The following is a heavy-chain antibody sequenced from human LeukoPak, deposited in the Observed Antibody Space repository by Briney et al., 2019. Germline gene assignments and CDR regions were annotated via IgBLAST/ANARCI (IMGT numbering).Heavy chain of an antibody. D-gene: IGHD4-23*01. CDR1: GYTFTNYY. CDR2: INPSDGKT. V-gene: IGHV1-46*01. Sequence: ASVKVSCKASGYTFTNYYMHWVRQAPGQGLEWMGIINPSDGKTSYAQKFQGRVTITRDTSASTVYMELSSLRSEDLAVYYCARTRDYGGNWGFDYWGQGTLVTVSS. J-gene: IGHJ4*02. CDR3: ARTRDYGGNWGFDY.